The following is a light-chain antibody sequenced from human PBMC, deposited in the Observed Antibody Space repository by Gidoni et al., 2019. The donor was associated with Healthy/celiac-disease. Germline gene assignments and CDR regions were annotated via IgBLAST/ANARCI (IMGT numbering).Light chain of an antibody. CDR3: QQRSNWIT. Sequence: IMLTQSPSTLSLSPGERATLSCRASQSVSSYLAWYQQTPGQAPRLFIYDASNRATGIPARFSGSGSGTDFTLTISSLEPEDFAVYYCQQRSNWITFGQGTRLEIK. J-gene: IGKJ5*01. V-gene: IGKV3-11*01. CDR2: DAS. CDR1: QSVSSY.